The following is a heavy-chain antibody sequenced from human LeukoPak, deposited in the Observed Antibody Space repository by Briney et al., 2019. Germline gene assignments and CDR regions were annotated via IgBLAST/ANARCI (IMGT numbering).Heavy chain of an antibody. D-gene: IGHD2-2*01. V-gene: IGHV3-9*01. CDR2: ISWNSGSI. CDR1: GFTFDDYA. CDR3: ARVGMVEYCSSTSCSYYYYYYMDV. J-gene: IGHJ6*03. Sequence: GRSLRLSCAASGFTFDDYAMHWVRQAPGKGLEWVSGISWNSGSIGYADSVKGRFTISRDNAKNSLYLQMNSLRAEDTAVYYCARVGMVEYCSSTSCSYYYYYYMDVWGEGTTVTVSS.